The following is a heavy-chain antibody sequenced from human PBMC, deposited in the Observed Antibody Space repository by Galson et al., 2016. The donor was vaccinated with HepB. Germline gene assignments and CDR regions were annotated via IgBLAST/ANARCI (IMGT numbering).Heavy chain of an antibody. CDR1: GYSFTDYW. Sequence: QSGAEVKKPGESLRISCKGSGYSFTDYWIGWVRQMPGKGLEWMGIIYPGDSHTRHSPSFQGQVTISADKSISTAYLQWSSLKASDTAIYYCARRLTHDSKIWDIDYWGQGTLVTVSS. V-gene: IGHV5-51*01. CDR2: IYPGDSHT. CDR3: ARRLTHDSKIWDIDY. J-gene: IGHJ4*02. D-gene: IGHD3-16*01.